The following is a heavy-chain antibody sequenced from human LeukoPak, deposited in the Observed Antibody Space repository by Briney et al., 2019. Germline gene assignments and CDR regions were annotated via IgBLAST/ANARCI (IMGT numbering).Heavy chain of an antibody. CDR1: GYTFTSYG. J-gene: IGHJ4*02. CDR2: ISAYNGNT. V-gene: IGHV1-18*01. D-gene: IGHD3-3*01. Sequence: ASVKVSCKASGYTFTSYGISWVRQAPRQGLEWMGWISAYNGNTNYAQKLQGRVTMTTDTSTSTAYMELRSLRSDDTAVYYCARFNGYDFWSGYYEYYFDYWGQGTLVTVSS. CDR3: ARFNGYDFWSGYYEYYFDY.